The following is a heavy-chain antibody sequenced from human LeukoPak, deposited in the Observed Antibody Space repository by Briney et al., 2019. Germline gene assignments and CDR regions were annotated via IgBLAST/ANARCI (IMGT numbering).Heavy chain of an antibody. CDR1: GGSISSYY. CDR3: ARDSPPYDFWSGPYFDY. CDR2: IYTSGST. Sequence: SETLSLTCTVSGGSISSYYWSWIRQPAGKGLEWIGRIYTSGSTNYNPSLKSRVTMSVDTSKNQFSLKLSSVTAADTAVYYCARDSPPYDFWSGPYFDYWGQGTLVTVSS. D-gene: IGHD3-3*01. V-gene: IGHV4-4*07. J-gene: IGHJ4*02.